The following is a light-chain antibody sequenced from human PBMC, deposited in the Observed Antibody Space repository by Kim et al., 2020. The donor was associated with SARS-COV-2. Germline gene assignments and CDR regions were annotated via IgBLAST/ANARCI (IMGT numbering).Light chain of an antibody. CDR3: QQYGGSPLYT. CDR2: GTS. J-gene: IGKJ2*01. Sequence: SPGERVTLSCRASQSVNSNYLAWYQQKPGQAPRLLIYGTSSRAIGIPDRFSGSGSGTDFTLTISSLEPEDFAVFYCQQYGGSPLYTFGQGTKLEI. CDR1: QSVNSNY. V-gene: IGKV3-20*01.